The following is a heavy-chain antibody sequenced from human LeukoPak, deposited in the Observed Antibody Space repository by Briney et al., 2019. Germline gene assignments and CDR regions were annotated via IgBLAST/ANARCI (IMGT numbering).Heavy chain of an antibody. D-gene: IGHD3-10*01. Sequence: GGSLRLSCAASGFTFSSYSMNWVRQAPGKGLEWVSYISSSSSTIYYADSVKGRFTISRDNAKNSLYLQMNSLRAEDTAVYYCAREHISMVRGIYHEDIDFWGQGTLVTVSS. V-gene: IGHV3-48*01. CDR2: ISSSSSTI. CDR1: GFTFSSYS. CDR3: AREHISMVRGIYHEDIDF. J-gene: IGHJ4*02.